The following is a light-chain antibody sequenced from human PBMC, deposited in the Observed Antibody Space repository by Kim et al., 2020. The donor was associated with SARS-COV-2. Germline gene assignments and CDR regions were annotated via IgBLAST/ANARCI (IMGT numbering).Light chain of an antibody. CDR2: DAS. CDR3: QQRRDWPLT. J-gene: IGKJ4*01. V-gene: IGKV3-11*01. CDR1: QYIGDW. Sequence: EIVLTQSPATLSLSPGETATLSCRASQYIGDWLAWYQQRPGQAPRLLICDASNRAPGIPARVNGSGSGTDFTLTIRSLEPEDLGVYYCQQRRDWPLTFGGGTKVEFK.